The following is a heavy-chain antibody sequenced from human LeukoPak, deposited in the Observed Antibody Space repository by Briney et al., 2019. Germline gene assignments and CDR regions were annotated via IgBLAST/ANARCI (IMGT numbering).Heavy chain of an antibody. V-gene: IGHV4-59*01. J-gene: IGHJ6*02. CDR2: IYYSGST. CDR1: GGSISSYY. CDR3: ARDKYGPHYYYYGMDV. D-gene: IGHD4-17*01. Sequence: PSQTLSLTCTVSGGSISSYYWSWIRQPPGKGLEWIGYIYYSGSTNYNPSLRSRVTISVDTSKHQFSLKLSSVTAADTAVYYCARDKYGPHYYYYGMDVWGQGTTVTVSS.